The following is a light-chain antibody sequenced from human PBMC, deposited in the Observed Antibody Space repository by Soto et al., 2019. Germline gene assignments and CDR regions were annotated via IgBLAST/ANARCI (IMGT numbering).Light chain of an antibody. CDR1: SSNIGKNY. CDR3: GTLDSSLSVV. V-gene: IGLV1-51*01. Sequence: QSVLTQPPSVSAAPGQKVTISCSGSSSNIGKNYVFWYQQFPGTAPKLLIYDNDKRPSGIPDRFFGSKSGTSATLGITGLQTGDEADYYCGTLDSSLSVVFGGGTKLTVL. CDR2: DND. J-gene: IGLJ2*01.